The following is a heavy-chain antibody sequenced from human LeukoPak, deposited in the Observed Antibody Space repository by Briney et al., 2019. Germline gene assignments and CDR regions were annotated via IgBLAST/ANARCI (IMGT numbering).Heavy chain of an antibody. Sequence: ASVKVSCKASGYTFTSYGISWVRQAPGQGLEWMGWISAYNGNTNYAQKLQGRVTMTTDTSTSTAYMELRSLRSDDTAVYYCARDRGVAATPDDAFDIWGQGTMVTVSS. V-gene: IGHV1-18*01. CDR2: ISAYNGNT. J-gene: IGHJ3*02. D-gene: IGHD2-15*01. CDR3: ARDRGVAATPDDAFDI. CDR1: GYTFTSYG.